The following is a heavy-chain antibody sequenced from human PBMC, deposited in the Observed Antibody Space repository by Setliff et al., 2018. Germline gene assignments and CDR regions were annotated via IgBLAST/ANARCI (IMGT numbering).Heavy chain of an antibody. Sequence: SETLSLTCTVSGGSISSDGYYWSWIRQPAGKGLEWIGHIYPTGTTNYNPSLKSRVTISVDTSKNQFSLKLTAVTAADTAVYYCARVPPKDSGSFYWGAFDIWGQGTMVTVSS. CDR3: ARVPPKDSGSFYWGAFDI. CDR2: IYPTGTT. J-gene: IGHJ3*02. V-gene: IGHV4-61*09. CDR1: GGSISSDGYY. D-gene: IGHD1-26*01.